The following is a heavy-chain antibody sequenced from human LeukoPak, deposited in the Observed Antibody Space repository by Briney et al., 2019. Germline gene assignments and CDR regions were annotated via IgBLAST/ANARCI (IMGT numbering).Heavy chain of an antibody. Sequence: GGSLRLSCAASGFTFSSHGMHWVRQAPGKGLEWVALIWYNGSNKYYVDPVKGRFTISRDNPKNTLYLQMNSLRAEDTAVYYCARDVRYSFNTWGRGTMVTVSS. CDR3: ARDVRYSFNT. CDR2: IWYNGSNK. CDR1: GFTFSSHG. D-gene: IGHD5-12*01. V-gene: IGHV3-33*01. J-gene: IGHJ3*02.